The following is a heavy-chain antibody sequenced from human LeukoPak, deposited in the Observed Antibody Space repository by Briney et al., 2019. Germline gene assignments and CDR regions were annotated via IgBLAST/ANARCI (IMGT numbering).Heavy chain of an antibody. CDR2: INPNGGAT. Sequence: GASVKVSCKTSGYTFTDHFMHWVRQAPGQGLEWMGWINPNGGATNYAQKFQGRVTMTRDTSISTAYMELSSLRSEDTAVYYCARVNCSSTSCYSSLYYYYYMDVWGKGTTVTVSS. J-gene: IGHJ6*03. CDR1: GYTFTDHF. V-gene: IGHV1-2*02. CDR3: ARVNCSSTSCYSSLYYYYYMDV. D-gene: IGHD2-2*01.